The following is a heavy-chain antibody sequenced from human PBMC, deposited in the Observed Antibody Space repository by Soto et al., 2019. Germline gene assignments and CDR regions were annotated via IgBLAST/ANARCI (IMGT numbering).Heavy chain of an antibody. CDR2: IYYSGST. D-gene: IGHD3-10*01. J-gene: IGHJ4*02. CDR3: ARSYGSGSYPGY. V-gene: IGHV4-59*12. CDR1: GGSISSYY. Sequence: SETLSLTCTVSGGSISSYYWSWIRQPPGKGLEWIGYIYYSGSTNYNPSLKSRVTISVDRSKNQFSLKLSSVTAADTAVYYCARSYGSGSYPGYWGQGTLVTVS.